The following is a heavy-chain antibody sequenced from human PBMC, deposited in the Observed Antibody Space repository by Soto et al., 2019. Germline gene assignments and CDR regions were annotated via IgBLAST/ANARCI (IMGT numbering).Heavy chain of an antibody. J-gene: IGHJ4*02. CDR3: APRTTAAGGRDY. D-gene: IGHD3-16*01. V-gene: IGHV2-5*02. CDR1: GLSLSTSGVG. CDR2: IYWDDDK. Sequence: QITLKESGPTLVKPTQTLTLTCTCSGLSLSTSGVGVGWIRQPPGKALEWLALIYWDDDKRYSPSLPSRFTITKDTSKNQVFLTVTNIDPVDTATYYCAPRTTAAGGRDYWGQGTLVTVSS.